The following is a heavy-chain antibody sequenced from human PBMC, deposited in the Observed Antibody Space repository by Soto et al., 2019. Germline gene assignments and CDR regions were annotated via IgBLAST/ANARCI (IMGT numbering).Heavy chain of an antibody. D-gene: IGHD6-6*01. Sequence: EVQLVESGGGLVQPGGSLRLSCAASGFTFSSYSMNWVRQAPGKGLEWVSYISSSSSTIYYADSVKGRFTISRDNAKNSLYLQMNSLRDEDTAVYYCARDPEYSSTKQGMDVWGQGTTVTVSS. CDR1: GFTFSSYS. J-gene: IGHJ6*02. V-gene: IGHV3-48*02. CDR2: ISSSSSTI. CDR3: ARDPEYSSTKQGMDV.